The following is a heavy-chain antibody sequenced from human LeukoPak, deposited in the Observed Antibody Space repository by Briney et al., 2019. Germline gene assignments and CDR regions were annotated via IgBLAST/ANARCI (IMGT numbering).Heavy chain of an antibody. CDR1: GFTFSSYE. Sequence: PGGSLRLSCAASGFTFSSYEMNWVRQAPGKGLEWVSYISSSGSTIYYADSVKGRFTISRDNAKNSLYLQMNSLRAEDTAVYYRARSDYVWGSYRSSGYWGQGTLVTVSS. D-gene: IGHD3-16*02. CDR2: ISSSGSTI. V-gene: IGHV3-48*03. CDR3: ARSDYVWGSYRSSGY. J-gene: IGHJ4*02.